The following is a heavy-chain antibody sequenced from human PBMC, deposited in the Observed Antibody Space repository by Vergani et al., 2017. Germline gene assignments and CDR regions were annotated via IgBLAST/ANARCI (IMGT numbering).Heavy chain of an antibody. J-gene: IGHJ4*02. CDR3: ARGSGYYYY. Sequence: QVQLQESGPGLVKPSETLSLTCTVSGGSISSYYLTWIRQPPGKGLEWIGYTHYSGSTNYNPSLKSRVTMSVDTSKKQFSLKVSSVTAADTDVYYWARGSGYYYYWGQGTLVTVSS. CDR2: THYSGST. V-gene: IGHV4-59*01. D-gene: IGHD3-22*01. CDR1: GGSISSYY.